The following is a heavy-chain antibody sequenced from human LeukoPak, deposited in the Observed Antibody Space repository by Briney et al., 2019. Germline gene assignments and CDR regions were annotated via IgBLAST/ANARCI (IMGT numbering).Heavy chain of an antibody. CDR1: GGSISSGGYY. CDR3: ARARGYCSGGSCYSVRLDP. Sequence: SETLSLTCTVSGGSISSGGYYWSWIRQHPGKGLEWFGNIYYSGSTYYNPSLKSRVTISVDTSKNQFSLKLSSVTAADTAVYYCARARGYCSGGSCYSVRLDPWGQGTLVTVSS. J-gene: IGHJ5*02. V-gene: IGHV4-31*03. D-gene: IGHD2-15*01. CDR2: IYYSGST.